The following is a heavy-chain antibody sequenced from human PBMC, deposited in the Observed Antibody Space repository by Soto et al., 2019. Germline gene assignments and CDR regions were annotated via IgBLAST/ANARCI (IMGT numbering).Heavy chain of an antibody. V-gene: IGHV4-34*01. CDR2: INHRGST. D-gene: IGHD1-26*01. J-gene: IGHJ6*02. CDR3: ARGRISSGSYYYYYGMDV. CDR1: GGSFSGYY. Sequence: SETLSLTCAVYGGSFSGYYWSWIRQPPGKGLEWIGEINHRGSTNYNPSLKSRVTISVDTSKNQFSLKLSSVTAADTAVYYCARGRISSGSYYYYYGMDVWGQGTTVTVSS.